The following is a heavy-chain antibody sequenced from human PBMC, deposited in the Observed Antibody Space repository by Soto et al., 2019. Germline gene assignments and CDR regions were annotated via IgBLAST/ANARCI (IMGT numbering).Heavy chain of an antibody. V-gene: IGHV3-74*01. CDR3: ARVKLGSYDWLDP. CDR2: INPDGSRT. D-gene: IGHD3-16*01. CDR1: GFTFSDYW. J-gene: IGHJ5*02. Sequence: EVQLVESGGGLVQPGGSLRLSCAASGFTFSDYWMHWVRLVPGKGLLWVSRINPDGSRTNYADSVKGRFATYRDNAKNTVYLQMNSLRAEDTAVYYCARVKLGSYDWLDPWGQGNLVTVSS.